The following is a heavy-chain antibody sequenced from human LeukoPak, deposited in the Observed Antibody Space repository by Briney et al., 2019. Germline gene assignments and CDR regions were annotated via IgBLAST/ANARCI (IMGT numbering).Heavy chain of an antibody. J-gene: IGHJ5*02. Sequence: GRSLRLSCAASGFTFSTYAMHWVRQAPGKGLEWVAVIPYDGSNKYYADSVKGRFTISRENSKNRLYLQMNSLRAEDTAVYYCARDNSLGDSAWWFDPWGQGTLVTVSS. CDR1: GFTFSTYA. CDR2: IPYDGSNK. D-gene: IGHD5-12*01. V-gene: IGHV3-30*04. CDR3: ARDNSLGDSAWWFDP.